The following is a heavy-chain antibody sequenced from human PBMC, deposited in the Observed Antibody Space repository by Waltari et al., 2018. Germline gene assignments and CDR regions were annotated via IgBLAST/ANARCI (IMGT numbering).Heavy chain of an antibody. V-gene: IGHV4-38-2*01. J-gene: IGHJ5*02. Sequence: QVQLQESGPGLVKPSETLSLTCAVSGYSISSGYYWGWIRQPPGKGLEWIGSIYRSGSTYYNPSLKSRVTISVDTSKNQFSLKLSSVTAADTAVYYCATITRFRGWFDPWGQGTLVTVSS. CDR1: GYSISSGYY. D-gene: IGHD3-10*01. CDR2: IYRSGST. CDR3: ATITRFRGWFDP.